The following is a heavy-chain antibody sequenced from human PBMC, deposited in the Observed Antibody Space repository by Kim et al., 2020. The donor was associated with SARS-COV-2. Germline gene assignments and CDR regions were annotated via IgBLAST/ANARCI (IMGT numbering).Heavy chain of an antibody. V-gene: IGHV4-39*01. J-gene: IGHJ4*02. CDR3: AKGSGYDSDY. CDR1: GASISNTSSY. CDR2: LYYSGKT. Sequence: SETLSLTCIVSGASISNTSSYWVWVRQPPGKGLEWIGTLYYSGKTYYSPSLRSRVTISVDTSKNQFSLTLSSVTATDTAVYYCAKGSGYDSDYWGQETLVSVST. D-gene: IGHD5-12*01.